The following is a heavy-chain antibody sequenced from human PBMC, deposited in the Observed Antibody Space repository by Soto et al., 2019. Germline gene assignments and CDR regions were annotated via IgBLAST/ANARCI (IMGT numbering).Heavy chain of an antibody. V-gene: IGHV3-7*05. J-gene: IGHJ4*02. CDR1: GFTFSSYA. CDR2: IKQDGSEK. Sequence: PGGSLRLSCAASGFTFSSYAMSWVRQAPGKGLEWVANIKQDGSEKYYVDSVKGRFTISRDNAKNSLYLQMNSLRAEDTAVYYCARRALRYFDWAYFDYWGQGTLVTVSS. CDR3: ARRALRYFDWAYFDY. D-gene: IGHD3-9*01.